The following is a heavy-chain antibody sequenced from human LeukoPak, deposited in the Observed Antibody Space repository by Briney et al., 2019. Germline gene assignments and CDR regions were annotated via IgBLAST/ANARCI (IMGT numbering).Heavy chain of an antibody. D-gene: IGHD3-22*01. Sequence: GGSLRLSCAASGFTLSSYWMNWVRQAPGKGLEWVANIKQDGSEKYYVDSVKGRFTISRDNAQNSLYLQVNSLRAEDMAVYYCARSRFYFDGTAYYPGSFDSWGQGTLVTFSS. CDR3: ARSRFYFDGTAYYPGSFDS. J-gene: IGHJ4*02. CDR1: GFTLSSYW. V-gene: IGHV3-7*01. CDR2: IKQDGSEK.